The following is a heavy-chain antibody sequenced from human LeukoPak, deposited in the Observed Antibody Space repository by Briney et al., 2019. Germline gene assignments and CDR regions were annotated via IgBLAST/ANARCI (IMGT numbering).Heavy chain of an antibody. D-gene: IGHD2-2*01. CDR1: GYTFTSYG. J-gene: IGHJ6*02. Sequence: ASVKVSCKASGYTFTSYGISWVRQAPGQGLEWMGWISAYNGNTNYAQKLQGRDTMTTDTSTSTAYMELRSLRSDDTAVYYCARDRAAAIAGSYGMDVWGQGTTVTVSS. CDR3: ARDRAAAIAGSYGMDV. V-gene: IGHV1-18*01. CDR2: ISAYNGNT.